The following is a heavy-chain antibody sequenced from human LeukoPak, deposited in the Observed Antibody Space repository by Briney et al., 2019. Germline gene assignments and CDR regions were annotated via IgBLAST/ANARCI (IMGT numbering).Heavy chain of an antibody. CDR3: VIVRGYFDSSGSDY. Sequence: GGSLRLSCSASGFTFSSYTIHWVRQAPGKGLEFVSAITSNRGSAYCADSVKGRFTISRDNSKNTVYLQMSSLRAEDTAVYYCVIVRGYFDSSGSDYWGQGTLVTVSS. J-gene: IGHJ4*02. D-gene: IGHD3-9*01. V-gene: IGHV3-64D*06. CDR1: GFTFSSYT. CDR2: ITSNRGSA.